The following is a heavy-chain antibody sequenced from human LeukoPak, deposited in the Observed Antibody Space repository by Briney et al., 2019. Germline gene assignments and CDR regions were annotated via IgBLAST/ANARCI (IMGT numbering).Heavy chain of an antibody. CDR3: AKASKDSSSWSGDCYVD. Sequence: GGSLRLSCTVSGLTFDTYGMSWVRQAPGKGLEWVSAISASGSNTHYADSVKGRFTISRDNSKNTLDLQMNSLRDKDTAVYYCAKASKDSSSWSGDCYVDWGQGTLVTVSS. D-gene: IGHD6-13*01. CDR1: GLTFDTYG. J-gene: IGHJ4*02. V-gene: IGHV3-23*01. CDR2: ISASGSNT.